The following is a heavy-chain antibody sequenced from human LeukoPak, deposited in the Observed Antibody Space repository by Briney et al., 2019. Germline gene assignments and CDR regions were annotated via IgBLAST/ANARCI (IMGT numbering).Heavy chain of an antibody. CDR1: GYTFTSYG. CDR3: ARVSSGWYLGY. Sequence: ASVKVSCKASGYTFTSYGISWVRQAPGQGLEWMGWISAYNGNTNYAQKLQGRVTMTTDTSTSTAYRELRSLRSDDTAVYYCARVSSGWYLGYWGQGTLVTVSS. D-gene: IGHD6-19*01. CDR2: ISAYNGNT. V-gene: IGHV1-18*01. J-gene: IGHJ4*02.